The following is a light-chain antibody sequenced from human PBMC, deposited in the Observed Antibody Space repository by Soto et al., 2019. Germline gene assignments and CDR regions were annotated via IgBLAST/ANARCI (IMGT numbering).Light chain of an antibody. CDR3: QKYDSALLT. CDR1: QGVSSY. Sequence: DIQMTQSPSSLFASVGDRVTITCRASQGVSSYLAWYQQRPGKVPMLLIYAASTLQSGVPSRFSGSGSGTDFTLTISSLQPEDVATYYCQKYDSALLTFGGGTKVEIK. CDR2: AAS. J-gene: IGKJ4*01. V-gene: IGKV1-27*01.